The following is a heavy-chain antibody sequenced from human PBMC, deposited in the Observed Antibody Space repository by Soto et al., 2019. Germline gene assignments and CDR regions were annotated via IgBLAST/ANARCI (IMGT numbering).Heavy chain of an antibody. CDR1: DGSIGSTTDY. Sequence: QVRLQESGPGLVKASQTLSLTCTVSDGSIGSTTDYWGWVRQPPGKGLEWLGYIYSSGSTYSNPSLKTPVAMSVDTSQNHFSLILSSVTAADTAVYFCVRVSDCATTSAGYRYFDSWGQGTLVTVSS. D-gene: IGHD1-26*01. CDR2: IYSSGST. J-gene: IGHJ4*02. CDR3: VRVSDCATTSAGYRYFDS. V-gene: IGHV4-30-4*01.